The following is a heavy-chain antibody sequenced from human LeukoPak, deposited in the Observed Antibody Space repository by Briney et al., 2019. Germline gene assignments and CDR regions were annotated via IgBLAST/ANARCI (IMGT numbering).Heavy chain of an antibody. CDR3: ARGLISMRRAFDI. CDR2: INHSGST. Sequence: SETLSLTCAVYGGSFSGYYWSWIRQPPGKGLEWIGEINHSGSTNYNPSLKSRVTISVDTSKNQFSLKLSSVTAADTAVYYCARGLISMRRAFDIWGQGTMVTVSS. CDR1: GGSFSGYY. V-gene: IGHV4-34*01. J-gene: IGHJ3*02.